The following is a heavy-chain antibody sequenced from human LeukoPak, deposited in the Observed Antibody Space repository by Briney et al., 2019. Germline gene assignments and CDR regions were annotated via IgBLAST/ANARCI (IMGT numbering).Heavy chain of an antibody. V-gene: IGHV4-39*01. CDR1: GGSISSSSYY. J-gene: IGHJ4*02. CDR3: ARHSNGYFDY. D-gene: IGHD3-22*01. CDR2: IYYSGNT. Sequence: PSDTLSLTCTVSGGSISSSSYYWGWIRQPPGKGLEWIGSIYYSGNTYFNPSLKSRVTISVDTSKNQFALKLSSVTAADTAFYCCARHSNGYFDYWGKGTLVTVSS.